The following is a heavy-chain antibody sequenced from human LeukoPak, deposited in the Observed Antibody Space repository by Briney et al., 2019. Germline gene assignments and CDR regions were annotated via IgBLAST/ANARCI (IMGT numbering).Heavy chain of an antibody. CDR3: ARGLRTLIAARPSAFDI. J-gene: IGHJ3*02. D-gene: IGHD6-6*01. CDR2: TNHSGNT. Sequence: SETLSLTCAVYGGSFSGYYWGWIRQPPGKGLEWFGETNHSGNTNDHPSLKSRVTISVGTSKNQFSLKLSSVTAADTAVYYCARGLRTLIAARPSAFDIWGQGTMVTVSS. CDR1: GGSFSGYY. V-gene: IGHV4-34*01.